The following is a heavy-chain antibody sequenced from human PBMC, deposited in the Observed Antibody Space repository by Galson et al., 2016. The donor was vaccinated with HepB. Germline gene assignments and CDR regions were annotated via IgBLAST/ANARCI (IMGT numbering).Heavy chain of an antibody. D-gene: IGHD6-19*01. CDR3: AKDVKQWLLHGYFDL. CDR2: ISYDATNE. J-gene: IGHJ2*01. CDR1: GFTFSDFG. Sequence: SLRLSCAASGFTFSDFGIHWVRQTPDKGLEWVAAISYDATNEFYVDSVKGRFTMSRDNFKNTLDLLMNSPRIEDTGIYYCAKDVKQWLLHGYFDLWGRGTLVSVSA. V-gene: IGHV3-30*18.